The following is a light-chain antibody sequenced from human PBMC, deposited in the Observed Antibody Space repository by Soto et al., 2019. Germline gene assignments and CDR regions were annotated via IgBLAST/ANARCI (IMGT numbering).Light chain of an antibody. Sequence: DIQMTQSPSTLSASVGDRVTITCRASQSFSSWLAWYQQKPGKAPNLLIYRTSTLGRGVPSRFSASVSGTEFTLNISNLQPDDFATYYCQYYNSDSFYSFGQGTMLQIK. CDR1: QSFSSW. V-gene: IGKV1-5*03. J-gene: IGKJ2*03. CDR2: RTS. CDR3: QYYNSDSFYS.